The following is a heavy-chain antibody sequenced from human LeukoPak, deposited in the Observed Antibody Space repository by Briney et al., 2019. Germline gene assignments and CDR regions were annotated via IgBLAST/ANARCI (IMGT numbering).Heavy chain of an antibody. V-gene: IGHV4-39*01. J-gene: IGHJ4*02. CDR1: GGSISSSSYY. D-gene: IGHD5-24*01. CDR2: IYYSGST. CDR3: ARHRGRDGYNVFDY. Sequence: SETLSLTCTVSGGSISSSSYYWGWIRQPPGKGLEWIGSIYYSGSTYYNPSLKSRVTISVDTSQNQFSLKLSSVTAAYTAVYYCARHRGRDGYNVFDYWGQGTLVTVSS.